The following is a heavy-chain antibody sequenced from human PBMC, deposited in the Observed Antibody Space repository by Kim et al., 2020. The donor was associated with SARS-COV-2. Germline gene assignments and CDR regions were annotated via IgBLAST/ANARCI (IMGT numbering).Heavy chain of an antibody. J-gene: IGHJ4*02. D-gene: IGHD2-15*01. V-gene: IGHV1-18*01. CDR3: AREGLVDATTPYCDH. Sequence: APKFQGRVTMTTDTSTSTAYMEMRNLTSDDTAVYYCAREGLVDATTPYCDHWGQGTLVTVST.